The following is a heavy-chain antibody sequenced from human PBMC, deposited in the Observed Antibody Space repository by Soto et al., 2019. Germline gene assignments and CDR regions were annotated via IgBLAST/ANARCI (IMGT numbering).Heavy chain of an antibody. J-gene: IGHJ4*02. CDR2: INSDGTTT. CDR1: GFTFNNFW. CDR3: VRDIR. Sequence: EVQLVESGGGLVQPGGSLRLSCAASGFTFNNFWMYWVRQTPEKGLVWVSGINSDGTTTIYADSVKGRFTISRDNAKNTLYLQMNSRTVEDTAIYYCVRDIRWGQGTLVTVSS. V-gene: IGHV3-74*01.